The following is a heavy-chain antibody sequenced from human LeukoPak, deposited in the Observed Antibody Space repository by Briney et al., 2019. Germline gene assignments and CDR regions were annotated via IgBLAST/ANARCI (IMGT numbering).Heavy chain of an antibody. Sequence: GGSLRLSCAASGFTVSDFWMIWVRQAPGRGLEWVGHIRTKSEGATTQYAAPVKGRFTVSRDDSKNTVYLQMDSLQSDDTAVYYCVKRWFDPWGQGALVTVCS. V-gene: IGHV3-15*01. CDR3: VKRWFDP. J-gene: IGHJ5*02. CDR1: GFTVSDFW. CDR2: IRTKSEGATT.